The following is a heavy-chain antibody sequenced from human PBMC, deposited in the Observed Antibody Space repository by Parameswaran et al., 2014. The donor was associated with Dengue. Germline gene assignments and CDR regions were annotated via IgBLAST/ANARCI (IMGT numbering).Heavy chain of an antibody. Sequence: KWIRQPPGKGLEWVSSISSSSSYIYYADSVKGRFTISRDNAKNSLYLQMNSLRAEDTAVYYCARDLVRGVLDYWGQGTLVTVSS. D-gene: IGHD3-10*01. J-gene: IGHJ4*02. V-gene: IGHV3-21*01. CDR3: ARDLVRGVLDY. CDR2: ISSSSSYI.